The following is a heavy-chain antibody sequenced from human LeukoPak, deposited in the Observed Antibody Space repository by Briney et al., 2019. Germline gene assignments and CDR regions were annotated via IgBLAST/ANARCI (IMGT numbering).Heavy chain of an antibody. CDR1: GFTFSSNW. J-gene: IGHJ4*02. D-gene: IGHD4-23*01. CDR2: INQDGSVK. V-gene: IGHV3-7*01. CDR3: ARFDYGGNLGFDY. Sequence: GGSLRLSCAASGFTFSSNWMCWVRQDPGKGLEWVANINQDGSVKNYVDSVKGRFTISRDNAKNSLYLQMSSLRAEDTAVYYCARFDYGGNLGFDYWGQGTLVTVSS.